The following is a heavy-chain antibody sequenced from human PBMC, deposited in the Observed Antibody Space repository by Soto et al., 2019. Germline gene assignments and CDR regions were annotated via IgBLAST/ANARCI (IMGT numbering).Heavy chain of an antibody. CDR1: GYTFSRYG. V-gene: IGHV1-18*01. CDR2: VSGYNGDT. J-gene: IGHJ6*02. D-gene: IGHD2-8*01. Sequence: QGQLVQSGPEVKKPGASVKVSCKASGYTFSRYGISWVRQAPGQGLEWMGWVSGYNGDTKYAQKVQRRVTXPSXXSXYTAYMELRSLTSDDTAKYYCAKNGQPPYYYYGMDVWGQGTTVTVSS. CDR3: AKNGQPPYYYYGMDV.